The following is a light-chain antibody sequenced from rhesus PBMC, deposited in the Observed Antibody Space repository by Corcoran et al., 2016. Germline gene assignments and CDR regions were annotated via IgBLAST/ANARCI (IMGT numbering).Light chain of an antibody. CDR2: GAS. CDR1: QSVGSS. CDR3: LKLSNWYI. J-gene: IGKJ2*01. V-gene: IGKV3-24*04. Sequence: EIVMTQSPATLSLSPGERATLSCRASQSVGSSLAWYQQKPGQSPRILIYGASSKATGFPDRFSGRGSGTDFSLTISRLEPEDVAVYYCLKLSNWYIFGHGTKVAIK.